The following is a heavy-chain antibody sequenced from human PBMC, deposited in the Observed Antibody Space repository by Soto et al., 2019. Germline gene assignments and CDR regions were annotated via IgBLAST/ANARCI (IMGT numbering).Heavy chain of an antibody. Sequence: PSETLSLTGTVSVGSFSSGGYFWSWFLQPPGKELEWIGYTSYSGSANQNPSLKGRVTMSVDTSNNRFSLRLTSVTASDTAVYYCARSGSAYSHYYFDFWGQGALVTVSS. CDR1: VGSFSSGGYF. D-gene: IGHD3-22*01. V-gene: IGHV4-61*08. J-gene: IGHJ4*02. CDR2: TSYSGSA. CDR3: ARSGSAYSHYYFDF.